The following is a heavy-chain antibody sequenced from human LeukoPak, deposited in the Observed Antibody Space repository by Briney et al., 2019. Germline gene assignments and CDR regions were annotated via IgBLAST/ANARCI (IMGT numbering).Heavy chain of an antibody. J-gene: IGHJ2*01. CDR2: TIPIFGTA. CDR3: ARGSGDIVVVPAALSRITDWYFDL. V-gene: IGHV1-69*06. Sequence: GASVKVSCKASRGTFSSYAISWVRQAPGQGREWMGGTIPIFGTANYAQKFQGRVTITADKSTSTAYMELSSLRSEDTAVYYCARGSGDIVVVPAALSRITDWYFDLWGRGTLVTVSS. CDR1: RGTFSSYA. D-gene: IGHD2-2*01.